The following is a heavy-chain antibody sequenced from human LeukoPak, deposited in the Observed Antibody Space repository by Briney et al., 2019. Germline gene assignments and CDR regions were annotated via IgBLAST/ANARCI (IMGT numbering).Heavy chain of an antibody. CDR3: ARNPYSSGWRDAFDI. CDR1: GYSFTSYW. D-gene: IGHD6-19*01. Sequence: GESLKISCKGSGYSFTSYWIGWVRQMPGKGLEWMGIIYPGDSDTRYSPPFQGQVTISADKSISTAYLQWSSLKASDTAMYYCARNPYSSGWRDAFDIWGQGTMVTVSS. V-gene: IGHV5-51*01. J-gene: IGHJ3*02. CDR2: IYPGDSDT.